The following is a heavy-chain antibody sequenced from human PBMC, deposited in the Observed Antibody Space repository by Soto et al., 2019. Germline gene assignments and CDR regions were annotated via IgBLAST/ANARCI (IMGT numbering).Heavy chain of an antibody. J-gene: IGHJ6*03. D-gene: IGHD6-19*01. CDR3: ARDRGVAPPVAGNTHYYCYMDV. V-gene: IGHV1-18*01. CDR2: ISGFNGNT. Sequence: QDQLVQSGAEVKKPGASVTVSCKASGYSFTNYGITWVRQAPGQGLEWMGWISGFNGNTHYAQKLQGRVTMTTDASTRTAYRELRRLRADDTAVYYCARDRGVAPPVAGNTHYYCYMDVWDKGTTVTVSS. CDR1: GYSFTNYG.